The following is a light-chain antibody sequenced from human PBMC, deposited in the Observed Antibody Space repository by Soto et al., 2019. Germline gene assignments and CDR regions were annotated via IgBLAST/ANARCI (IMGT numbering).Light chain of an antibody. Sequence: EIVLTQSPGTLSLSPGERATLSCRASQSVSSNSLAWYQQKPGQAPRLLIYGASSRATGIPDRFSGSGSGTDFTLTISRLEPEDFAVYYCQQYGNSPYTFGQGTKVEIK. CDR2: GAS. CDR3: QQYGNSPYT. J-gene: IGKJ2*01. V-gene: IGKV3-20*01. CDR1: QSVSSNS.